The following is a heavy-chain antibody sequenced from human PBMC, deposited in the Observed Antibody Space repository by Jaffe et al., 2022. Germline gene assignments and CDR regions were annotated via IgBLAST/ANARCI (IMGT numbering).Heavy chain of an antibody. J-gene: IGHJ4*02. CDR1: GGSFSGYY. CDR3: ARGPLRTKVWWLPVRGFFDY. V-gene: IGHV4-34*01. Sequence: QVQLQQWGAGLLKPSETLSLTCAVYGGSFSGYYWSWIRQPPGKGLEWIGEINHSGSTNYNPSLKSRVTISVDTSKNQFSLKLSSVTAADTAVYYCARGPLRTKVWWLPVRGFFDYWGQGTLVTVSS. D-gene: IGHD5-12*01. CDR2: INHSGST.